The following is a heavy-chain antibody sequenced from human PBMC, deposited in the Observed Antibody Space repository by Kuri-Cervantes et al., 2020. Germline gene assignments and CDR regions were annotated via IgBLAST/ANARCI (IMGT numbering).Heavy chain of an antibody. J-gene: IGHJ5*02. CDR3: ARGPGRNWFDP. CDR1: GGTFSSYA. Sequence: ASVKVSCKASGGTFSSYAISWVRQAPGQGLEWMGIINPSGGSTSYAQKFQGRVTMTRDTSTSTVYMELSSLRSEDTAVYYCARGPGRNWFDPWGQGTLVTVSS. D-gene: IGHD3-10*01. CDR2: INPSGGST. V-gene: IGHV1-46*01.